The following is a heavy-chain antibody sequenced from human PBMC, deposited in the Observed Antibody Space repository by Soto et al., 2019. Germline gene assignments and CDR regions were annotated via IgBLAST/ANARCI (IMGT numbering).Heavy chain of an antibody. CDR3: ARLHGEYYDSSDLYFDF. Sequence: QVQLQESGPGLVKPSETLSLTCNVSGGSVNSGNYYWSWIRQPPGKGLEWIGYIYYSGSSNYNPSLKSRVTISVDTSKNQFALKLNSVTAADTAVYYCARLHGEYYDSSDLYFDFWGQGTLVTVSS. V-gene: IGHV4-61*01. D-gene: IGHD3-22*01. CDR2: IYYSGSS. CDR1: GGSVNSGNYY. J-gene: IGHJ4*02.